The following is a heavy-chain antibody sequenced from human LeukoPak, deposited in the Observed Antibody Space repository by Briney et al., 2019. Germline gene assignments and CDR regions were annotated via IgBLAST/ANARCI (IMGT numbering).Heavy chain of an antibody. V-gene: IGHV4-34*01. CDR2: INHRGST. CDR3: ARGYYYMGV. Sequence: SETLSLTCAVQGDSFINYFWTWIRQPPGKGLEWVGHINHRGSTNFNPSLKSRVTLSVDTSKHQFSLKLKSVTAADTAMYYCARGYYYMGVWDKGATVTVSS. J-gene: IGHJ6*03. CDR1: GDSFINYF.